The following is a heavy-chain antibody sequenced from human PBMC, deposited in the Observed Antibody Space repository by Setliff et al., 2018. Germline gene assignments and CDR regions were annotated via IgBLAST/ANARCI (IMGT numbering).Heavy chain of an antibody. CDR2: INHSGST. CDR1: GSSITSSNW. V-gene: IGHV4-4*02. CDR3: ARGRNFWSGYYYTDYFQH. D-gene: IGHD3-3*01. J-gene: IGHJ1*01. Sequence: SETLSLTCAVSGSSITSSNWWSWIRQPPGKGLEWIGEINHSGSTNYNPSLKSRVTISVDTSKNQFSLKLSSVTAADTAVYYCARGRNFWSGYYYTDYFQHWGQGTLVTVSS.